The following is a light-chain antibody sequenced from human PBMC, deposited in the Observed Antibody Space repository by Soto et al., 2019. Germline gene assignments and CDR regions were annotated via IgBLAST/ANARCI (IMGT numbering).Light chain of an antibody. V-gene: IGKV1D-13*01. CDR3: QQYNNWPPWT. J-gene: IGKJ1*01. CDR2: GAS. Sequence: ALQLTQSPSSLSPSVGDRVTITCRASQGISSNLAWYQQKPGRAPKLLIFGASIRATGIPARFSGSGSGTAFTLNISSLQSEDFALYYCQQYNNWPPWTFGQGTKVDIK. CDR1: QGISSN.